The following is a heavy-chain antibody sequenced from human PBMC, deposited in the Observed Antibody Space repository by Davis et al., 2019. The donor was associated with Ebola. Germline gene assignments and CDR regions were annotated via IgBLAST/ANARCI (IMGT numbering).Heavy chain of an antibody. CDR2: IIPIFGTA. D-gene: IGHD3-10*01. CDR3: AIRSTPHIDANYYGSGSYYRGPPPLFDY. CDR1: GGTFSSYA. J-gene: IGHJ4*02. V-gene: IGHV1-69*13. Sequence: SVKVSCKASGGTFSSYAISWVRQAPGQGLEWMGGIIPIFGTANYAQKFQGRVTITADESTSTAYMELSSLRSEDTAVYYCAIRSTPHIDANYYGSGSYYRGPPPLFDYWGQGTLVTVSS.